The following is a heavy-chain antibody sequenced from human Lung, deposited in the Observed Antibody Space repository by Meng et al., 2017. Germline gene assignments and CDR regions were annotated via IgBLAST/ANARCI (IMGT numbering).Heavy chain of an antibody. CDR2: IDPGNGNR. CDR1: GYTFTTYG. V-gene: IGHV1-18*01. D-gene: IGHD6-19*01. Sequence: QVHLVQSGPEVKKPGASVKVSCKASGYTFTTYGISWLRQAPGQGLVWMGWIDPGNGNRDFAEKVQDRLTMSNDTSSSTVYMELTRLTSDDTAVYYCARDRQWLFDYWGQGALVTVSS. CDR3: ARDRQWLFDY. J-gene: IGHJ4*02.